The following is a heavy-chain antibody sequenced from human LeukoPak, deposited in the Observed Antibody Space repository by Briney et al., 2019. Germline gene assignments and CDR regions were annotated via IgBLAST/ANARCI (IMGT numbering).Heavy chain of an antibody. J-gene: IGHJ4*02. D-gene: IGHD3-10*01. CDR3: AGRLLWFGELLFDY. CDR1: GFTFSSYE. CDR2: ISSSGSTI. V-gene: IGHV3-48*03. Sequence: PGGSLRLSCAASGFTFSSYEMNWVRQAPGKGLEWVSYISSSGSTIYYADSVKGRFTISRDNAKNSLYLQMNSLRAEDTAVYYCAGRLLWFGELLFDYWGQGTLVVVSS.